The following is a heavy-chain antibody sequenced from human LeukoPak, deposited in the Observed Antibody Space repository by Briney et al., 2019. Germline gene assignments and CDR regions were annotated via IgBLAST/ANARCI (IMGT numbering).Heavy chain of an antibody. Sequence: SVKVSCKASGGTFSSYAISWVRQAPGQGLEWMGGIIPIFGTANYAQKFQGRVTITADESTSTAYMELSSLRSEDTAVYYCAGEDGSGSYSWFDPWGQGTLVTVSS. CDR1: GGTFSSYA. CDR2: IIPIFGTA. V-gene: IGHV1-69*13. CDR3: AGEDGSGSYSWFDP. J-gene: IGHJ5*02. D-gene: IGHD3-10*01.